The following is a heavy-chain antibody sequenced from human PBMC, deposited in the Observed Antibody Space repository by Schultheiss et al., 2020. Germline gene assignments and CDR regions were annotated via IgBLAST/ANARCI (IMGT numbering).Heavy chain of an antibody. CDR1: GFTVSSNY. D-gene: IGHD2-2*01. V-gene: IGHV3-23*01. Sequence: GGSLRLSCAASGFTVSSNYMSWVRQAPGQGLEWVSAISGSGGSTYYADSVKGRFTISRDDSKNTLYLQMNSLRAEDTAVYYCARDRGEGMPSYWGQGTLVTVSS. CDR3: ARDRGEGMPSY. J-gene: IGHJ4*02. CDR2: ISGSGGST.